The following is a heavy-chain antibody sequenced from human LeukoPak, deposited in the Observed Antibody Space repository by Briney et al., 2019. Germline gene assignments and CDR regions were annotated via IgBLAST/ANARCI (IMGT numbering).Heavy chain of an antibody. CDR2: ISGSGGST. Sequence: GGSLRLSCAASGFTFSSYAMSWVRQAPGKGLEWVSAISGSGGSTYYADSVKGRFTISRDNSKNTLYLQMNSLRAEDTAVYYCAKRTNGRGSGSYADYWGQGTLVTVSS. V-gene: IGHV3-23*01. D-gene: IGHD1-26*01. CDR3: AKRTNGRGSGSYADY. J-gene: IGHJ4*02. CDR1: GFTFSSYA.